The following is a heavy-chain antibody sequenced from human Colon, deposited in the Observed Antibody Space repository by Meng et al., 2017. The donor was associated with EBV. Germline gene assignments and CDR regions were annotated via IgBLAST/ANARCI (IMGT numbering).Heavy chain of an antibody. V-gene: IGHV4-4*02. Sequence: VRRQESGPGPGKPSGTLARTCGVSGVSISSNIRWTWVRQPPGKGLEWIGDIDDSGSTNYNPSLNSRISISLDKSKNHFSLKVNSVTAADTAVYYCARGKQDAWELLAYWGQGALVTVSS. CDR1: GVSISSNIR. D-gene: IGHD1-26*01. J-gene: IGHJ4*02. CDR2: IDDSGST. CDR3: ARGKQDAWELLAY.